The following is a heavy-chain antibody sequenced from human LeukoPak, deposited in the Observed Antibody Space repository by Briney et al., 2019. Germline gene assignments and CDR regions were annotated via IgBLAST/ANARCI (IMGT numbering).Heavy chain of an antibody. V-gene: IGHV3-21*06. CDR3: VRERFHGSGAPKFDF. CDR2: ISGSGSYI. CDR1: GFTFSDYS. Sequence: GGSLRLSCAASGFTFSDYSMNWVRQTPRKGLEWVSCISGSGSYIYYADSVKGRFTISRENAKNSLHLQVNSLRAEDTAVYYCVRERFHGSGAPKFDFWGQGTLVTVSS. J-gene: IGHJ4*02. D-gene: IGHD3-10*01.